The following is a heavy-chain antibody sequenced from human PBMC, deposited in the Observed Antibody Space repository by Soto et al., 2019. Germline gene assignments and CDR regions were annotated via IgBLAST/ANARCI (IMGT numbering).Heavy chain of an antibody. Sequence: QITLKESGPALVKPTQTLTLTCTFSGFSLSTSGVGVGWIRQPPGKALEWLAIIYWDDDKRCSPSLKSRPTITKDTSKDQVVLTMTTMDPGDTATYFCARRRSSSWYLDYWGQGTLVTVSS. V-gene: IGHV2-5*02. J-gene: IGHJ4*02. D-gene: IGHD6-13*01. CDR3: ARRRSSSWYLDY. CDR2: IYWDDDK. CDR1: GFSLSTSGVG.